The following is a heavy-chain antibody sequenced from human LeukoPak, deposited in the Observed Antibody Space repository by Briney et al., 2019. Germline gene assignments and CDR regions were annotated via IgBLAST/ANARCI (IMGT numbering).Heavy chain of an antibody. CDR3: ARGLGTVVTSYFDY. D-gene: IGHD4-23*01. Sequence: SETLSLTGTVSGGSISSGDYYWSWIRQPPGKGLEWMGYIYYSGSTYYNPSLKSRVTISVDTSKNQFSLKLSSVTAADTAVYYCARGLGTVVTSYFDYWGQGTLVTVSS. V-gene: IGHV4-30-4*01. CDR1: GGSISSGDYY. J-gene: IGHJ4*02. CDR2: IYYSGST.